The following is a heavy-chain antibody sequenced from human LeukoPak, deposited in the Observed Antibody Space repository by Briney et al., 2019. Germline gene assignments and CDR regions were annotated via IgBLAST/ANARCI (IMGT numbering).Heavy chain of an antibody. CDR1: GGTFCSYA. CDR3: ASISATFNEGFDY. D-gene: IGHD3-16*01. CDR2: IIPIFGTA. Sequence: SVKVSCKASGGTFCSYAISWVRQAPGQGLEWMGGIIPIFGTANYAQKFQGRVTITADESTSTAYMELSSLRSEDTAVYYCASISATFNEGFDYWGQGTLVTVSS. J-gene: IGHJ4*02. V-gene: IGHV1-69*01.